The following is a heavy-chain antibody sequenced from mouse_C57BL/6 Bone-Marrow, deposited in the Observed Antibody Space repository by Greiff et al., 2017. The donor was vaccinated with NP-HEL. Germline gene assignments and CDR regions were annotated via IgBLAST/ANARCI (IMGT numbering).Heavy chain of an antibody. J-gene: IGHJ2*01. D-gene: IGHD1-1*01. Sequence: VQLQQSGPGLVKPSQSLSLTCSVTGYSITSGYYWNWIRQFPGNKLEWMGYISYDGSNNYNPSLKNRISITRDTSKNQFFLKLNSVTTEDTATYYCARSTVVVPFDYWGQGTTLTVSS. CDR3: ARSTVVVPFDY. V-gene: IGHV3-6*01. CDR2: ISYDGSN. CDR1: GYSITSGYY.